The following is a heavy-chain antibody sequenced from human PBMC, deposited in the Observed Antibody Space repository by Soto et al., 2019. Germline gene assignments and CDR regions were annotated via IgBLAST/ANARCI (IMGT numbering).Heavy chain of an antibody. V-gene: IGHV4-39*01. CDR1: GGSISARHTY. CDR3: ARPPDS. CDR2: FYDSGST. J-gene: IGHJ4*02. Sequence: ADTLSLTWAVSGGSISARHTYCGWIRQPPGKGLEWIGSFYDSGSTYYNPSLKSRVYISVDSSKNQFSLTLASLTAADTAVYYCARPPDSWGQGTLVTVSS.